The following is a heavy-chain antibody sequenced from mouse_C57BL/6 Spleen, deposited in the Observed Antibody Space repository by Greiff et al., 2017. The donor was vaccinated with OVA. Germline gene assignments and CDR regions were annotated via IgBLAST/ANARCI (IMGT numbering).Heavy chain of an antibody. CDR3: ARENYYGSSFYAMDY. V-gene: IGHV14-3*01. D-gene: IGHD1-1*01. J-gene: IGHJ4*01. CDR1: GFNIKNTY. Sequence: EVQLQQSVAELVRPGASVKLSCTASGFNIKNTYMHWVKQRPEQGLEWIGRIDPANGNTKYAPKFQGKATITADTSTNTAYLQLSSLTAEDTAIYYCARENYYGSSFYAMDYWGQGTSVTVSS. CDR2: IDPANGNT.